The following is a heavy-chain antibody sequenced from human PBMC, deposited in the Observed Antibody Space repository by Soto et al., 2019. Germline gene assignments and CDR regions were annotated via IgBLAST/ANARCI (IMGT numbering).Heavy chain of an antibody. V-gene: IGHV3-21*01. D-gene: IGHD2-2*02. CDR2: ISSSSSYI. CDR3: ARDRDCSSTSCYTEESGWFDP. CDR1: GFTFSSYS. J-gene: IGHJ5*02. Sequence: PGGSLRLSCAASGFTFSSYSMNWVRQAPGKGLVWVSSISSSSSYIYYADSVKGRFTISRDNAKNSLYLQMNSLRAEDTAVYYCARDRDCSSTSCYTEESGWFDPWGQGALVTVSS.